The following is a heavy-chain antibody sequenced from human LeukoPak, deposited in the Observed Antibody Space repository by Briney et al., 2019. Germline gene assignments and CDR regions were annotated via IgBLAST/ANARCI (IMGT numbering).Heavy chain of an antibody. CDR1: GFIFNTYS. CDR2: ISGNSDYI. J-gene: IGHJ5*02. CDR3: AREPLRGGWFDP. Sequence: GGSLRLSCAASGFIFNTYSMNWVGQAPGKGLEWVSSISGNSDYIFYADSVKGRFTISRDNDKNLVSLQMNSLRADDTAVYYCAREPLRGGWFDPWGQGAQVTVSS. D-gene: IGHD1-14*01. V-gene: IGHV3-21*06.